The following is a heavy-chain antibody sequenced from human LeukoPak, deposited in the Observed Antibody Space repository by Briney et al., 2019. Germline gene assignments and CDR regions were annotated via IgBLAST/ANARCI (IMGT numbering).Heavy chain of an antibody. CDR1: AFTFSSYS. CDR2: ISISSSYI. D-gene: IGHD3-3*01. J-gene: IGHJ6*03. V-gene: IGHV3-21*01. CDR3: ARLNRADYDFWSGYSYYYMDV. Sequence: PGRSLRLSCAASAFTFSSYSMNSVRHAPGKGLEWVSSISISSSYIYYADSVKGRFTISRDNAKNSLYLQMNSLRAEDTAVYYCARLNRADYDFWSGYSYYYMDVWGKGTTVTVSS.